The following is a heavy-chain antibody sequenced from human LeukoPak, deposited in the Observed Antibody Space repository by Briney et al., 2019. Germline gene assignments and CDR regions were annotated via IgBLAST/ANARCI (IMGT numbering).Heavy chain of an antibody. CDR2: IKSKTDGGTT. J-gene: IGHJ4*02. CDR1: GFTFSNAW. Sequence: GGSLRLSCAASGFTFSNAWMSWVRQAPGKGLEWVGRIKSKTDGGTTDYAAPVKGRFTISRDNSKNTLYLQMNSLRAEDTAVYYCARDWVGRGYYYDSSGPRPGLVSNWGQGTLVTVSS. V-gene: IGHV3-15*01. CDR3: ARDWVGRGYYYDSSGPRPGLVSN. D-gene: IGHD3-22*01.